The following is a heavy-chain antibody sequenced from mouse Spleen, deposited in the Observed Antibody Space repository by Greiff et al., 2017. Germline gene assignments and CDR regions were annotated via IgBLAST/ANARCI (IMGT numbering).Heavy chain of an antibody. V-gene: IGHV2-9-2*01. CDR2: IWTGGGT. CDR3: VREGRYYYGSSPDWYFDV. Sequence: VQRVESGPGLVAPSQSLSITCTVSGFSLTSYDISWIRQPPGKGLEWLGVIWTGGGTNYNSAFMSRLSISKDNSKSQVFLKMNSLQTDDTAIYYCVREGRYYYGSSPDWYFDVWGAGTTVTVSS. J-gene: IGHJ1*01. D-gene: IGHD1-1*01. CDR1: GFSLTSYD.